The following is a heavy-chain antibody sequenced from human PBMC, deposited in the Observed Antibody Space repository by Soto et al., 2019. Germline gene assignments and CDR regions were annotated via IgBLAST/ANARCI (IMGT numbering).Heavy chain of an antibody. Sequence: EVQLVESGGGLVKPGVTLRVSCAASGITFSNVWMTWVRQAPGKGLEWVGRIKSKTDGGTTDYGAPVRGRFTISRDDSKNTLYLQMNSLKTEDTAVYYCTTGRFSSSLYFDSWGQGTLVTVSS. D-gene: IGHD6-6*01. CDR3: TTGRFSSSLYFDS. J-gene: IGHJ4*02. V-gene: IGHV3-15*01. CDR2: IKSKTDGGTT. CDR1: GITFSNVW.